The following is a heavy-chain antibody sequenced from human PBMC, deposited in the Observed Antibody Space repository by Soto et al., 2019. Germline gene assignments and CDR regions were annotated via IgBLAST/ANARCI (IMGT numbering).Heavy chain of an antibody. J-gene: IGHJ4*02. Sequence: ASVKVSCKASGYSFTSLDINWVRQTAGQGLEWMGWMQPSTGRTGYAQKFQGRVTMTRDTSINTAYMELTTLTSDDTAFYYCARGVSAGVEYWGKETLLTISS. CDR2: MQPSTGRT. CDR3: ARGVSAGVEY. D-gene: IGHD1-26*01. V-gene: IGHV1-8*01. CDR1: GYSFTSLD.